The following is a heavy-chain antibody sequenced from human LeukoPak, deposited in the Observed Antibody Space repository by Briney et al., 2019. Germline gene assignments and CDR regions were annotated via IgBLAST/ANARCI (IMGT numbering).Heavy chain of an antibody. CDR3: ARARGYCSGGSCRPDY. V-gene: IGHV3-21*06. D-gene: IGHD2-15*01. J-gene: IGHJ4*02. CDR2: ITTSSSYI. Sequence: PGGSLRLSCAASGFTFSSYSMTWVRQAPGKGLEWVSSITTSSSYIYYADSVKGRFTISRDNAKNSLYLQMTSLRAEDTAVYYCARARGYCSGGSCRPDYWGQGTLVTVSS. CDR1: GFTFSSYS.